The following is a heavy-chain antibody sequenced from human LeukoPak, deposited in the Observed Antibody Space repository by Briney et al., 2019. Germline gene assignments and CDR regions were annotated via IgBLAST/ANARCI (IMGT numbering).Heavy chain of an antibody. Sequence: GGSLRLSCAASGFTFSSSDMHWVRQATGKGLEWVSAIGTAGDTYYAGSVKGRFTISRDNAKNSLYLQMNSLRAEDTAVYYCAELGITMIGGVWGKGTTVTISS. J-gene: IGHJ6*04. CDR1: GFTFSSSD. D-gene: IGHD3-10*02. CDR3: AELGITMIGGV. V-gene: IGHV3-13*01. CDR2: IGTAGDT.